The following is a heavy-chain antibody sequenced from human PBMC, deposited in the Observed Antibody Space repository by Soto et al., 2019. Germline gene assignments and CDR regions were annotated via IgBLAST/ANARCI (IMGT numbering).Heavy chain of an antibody. CDR2: INPKTGGT. CDR1: GDTFTDYH. CDR3: AREGSAWYKEFDF. D-gene: IGHD6-19*01. Sequence: VSLKVSCKASGDTFTDYHMHWVRQAPGQGFEWMGWINPKTGGTSYARKFQGRVTMTGDTSISTVYMEVSRLTTDDTAVYYCAREGSAWYKEFDFWGQGTLVTVSS. J-gene: IGHJ4*02. V-gene: IGHV1-2*02.